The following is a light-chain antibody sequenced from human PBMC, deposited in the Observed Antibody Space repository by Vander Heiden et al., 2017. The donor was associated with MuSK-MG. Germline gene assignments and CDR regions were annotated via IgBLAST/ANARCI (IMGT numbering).Light chain of an antibody. Sequence: QAALTQPASVSGSPGQSITIPCIGTSWELGGYNYASWYQQNPGKAPKFIIFDDSGRPSGVSTRFSGSKSGNTASLTITRLQSEDEANYYCSSYTGSNTVVFGGGTKLTVL. CDR2: DDS. V-gene: IGLV2-14*03. CDR3: SSYTGSNTVV. CDR1: SWELGGYNY. J-gene: IGLJ2*01.